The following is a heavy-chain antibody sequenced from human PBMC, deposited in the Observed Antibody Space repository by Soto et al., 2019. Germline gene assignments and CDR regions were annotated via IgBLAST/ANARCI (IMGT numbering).Heavy chain of an antibody. Sequence: GGSLRLSCAASGFTFSSYAMSWVRQAPGKGLEWVSAISGSGGSTYYADSVKGRFTISRDNSKNTLYLQMNSLRAEDTAVYYCAKDLSDSSSSIDFDYWGQGTLVTVSS. CDR1: GFTFSSYA. V-gene: IGHV3-23*01. CDR3: AKDLSDSSSSIDFDY. D-gene: IGHD6-6*01. J-gene: IGHJ4*02. CDR2: ISGSGGST.